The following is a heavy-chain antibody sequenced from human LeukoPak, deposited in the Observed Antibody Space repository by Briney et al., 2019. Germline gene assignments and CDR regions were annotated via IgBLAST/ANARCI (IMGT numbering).Heavy chain of an antibody. D-gene: IGHD2-21*02. CDR1: GFTFSSYA. V-gene: IGHV3-23*01. Sequence: GGSLRLSCAASGFTFSSYAMSWVRQAPGKGLEWVSAISGSGGSTYYADSVKGRFTISRDNSKNTLYLQMNSLRAEGTAVYYCAKDQSVVVTAIDYWGQGTLVTVSS. J-gene: IGHJ4*02. CDR2: ISGSGGST. CDR3: AKDQSVVVTAIDY.